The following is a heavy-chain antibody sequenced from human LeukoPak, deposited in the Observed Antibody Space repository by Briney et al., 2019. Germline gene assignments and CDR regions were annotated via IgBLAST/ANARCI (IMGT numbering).Heavy chain of an antibody. Sequence: ASETLSLTCTVSGGSISSGDYYWSWIRQPPGKGLEWIGYIYYSGSTYYNPSLKSRVTISVDTSKNQFSLKLSSVTAADTAVYYCARTSGPYGDFVDYWGQGTLVTVSS. CDR2: IYYSGST. V-gene: IGHV4-30-4*08. J-gene: IGHJ4*02. CDR3: ARTSGPYGDFVDY. CDR1: GGSISSGDYY. D-gene: IGHD4-17*01.